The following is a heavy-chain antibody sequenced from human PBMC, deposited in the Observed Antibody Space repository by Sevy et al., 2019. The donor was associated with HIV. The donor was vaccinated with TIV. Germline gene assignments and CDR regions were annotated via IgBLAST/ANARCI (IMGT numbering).Heavy chain of an antibody. Sequence: SETLSLTCAVYGGSFSGYYWSWIRQPPGKGLEWIGEINHSGSTNYNPSLKSRVTISVDTSKNQFSLKLTSVTAADTAVYYCARGNDGAFDIWGQGTMVTVS. J-gene: IGHJ3*02. CDR3: ARGNDGAFDI. D-gene: IGHD1-1*01. CDR2: INHSGST. CDR1: GGSFSGYY. V-gene: IGHV4-34*01.